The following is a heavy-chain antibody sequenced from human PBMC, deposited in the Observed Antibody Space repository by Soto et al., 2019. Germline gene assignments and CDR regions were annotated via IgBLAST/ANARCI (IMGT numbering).Heavy chain of an antibody. CDR2: INHSGST. CDR1: GGSFSGYY. Sequence: SETLSLTCAVYGGSFSGYYWSWIRQPPGKGLEWIGEINHSGSTNYNPSLKSRVTISVDTSKNQFSLKLSSVTAADTAVYYCATAYCSGGSCYFSPSSGGSPENVNWFDPWGQGTLVTVSS. D-gene: IGHD2-15*01. V-gene: IGHV4-34*01. CDR3: ATAYCSGGSCYFSPSSGGSPENVNWFDP. J-gene: IGHJ5*02.